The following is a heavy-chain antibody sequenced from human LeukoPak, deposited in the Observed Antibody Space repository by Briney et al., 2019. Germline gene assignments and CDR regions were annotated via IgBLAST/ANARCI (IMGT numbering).Heavy chain of an antibody. CDR2: ISWNSGNI. CDR3: AKEADGYFDY. J-gene: IGHJ4*02. D-gene: IGHD5-24*01. Sequence: GGSLRLSCAASGFTFDDYAMHWVRHAPGKGLEWVSGISWNSGNIGYADSVKGRFTISRDNAKNSLYLQMNSLRAEDTALYYCAKEADGYFDYWGQGTLVTVSS. CDR1: GFTFDDYA. V-gene: IGHV3-9*01.